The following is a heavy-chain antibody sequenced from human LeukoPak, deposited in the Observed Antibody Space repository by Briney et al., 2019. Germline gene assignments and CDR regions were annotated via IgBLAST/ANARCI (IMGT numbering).Heavy chain of an antibody. V-gene: IGHV3-30*02. CDR3: AISYDDSLSGGFDY. D-gene: IGHD3-22*01. Sequence: GGSLRLSCAASGFTFSSYGMHWVRQAPGKGLEWVAFIRYDGSNKYYADSVKGRFTISRDNSKNTLYLQMNSLRAEDTAVYYCAISYDDSLSGGFDYWGQGTLVTVSS. CDR2: IRYDGSNK. CDR1: GFTFSSYG. J-gene: IGHJ4*02.